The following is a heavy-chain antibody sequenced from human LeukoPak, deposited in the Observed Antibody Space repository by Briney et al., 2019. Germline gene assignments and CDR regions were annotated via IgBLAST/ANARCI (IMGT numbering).Heavy chain of an antibody. J-gene: IGHJ6*02. D-gene: IGHD2-2*01. Sequence: SETLSLTCAVYGGSFSGYYWSWIRQPPGKGLEWIGEINHSGSTNYNPSLKSRVTISVDTPKNQFSLKLSSVTAADTAVYYCARAPYRTHCSSTSCYYYYGMDVWGQGTTVTVSS. CDR1: GGSFSGYY. V-gene: IGHV4-34*01. CDR2: INHSGST. CDR3: ARAPYRTHCSSTSCYYYYGMDV.